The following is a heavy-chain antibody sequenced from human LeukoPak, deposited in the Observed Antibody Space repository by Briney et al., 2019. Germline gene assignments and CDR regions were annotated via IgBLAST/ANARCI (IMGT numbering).Heavy chain of an antibody. V-gene: IGHV4-39*07. CDR2: IYYSGST. D-gene: IGHD1-1*01. J-gene: IGHJ5*01. CDR1: GGSISSSSYY. CDR3: ARLCWGTWKFDCFDS. Sequence: PSETLSLTCAVSGGSISSSSYYWDWIRQPPGTGLEWIASIYYSGSTYYNPSLKSRVTISVDTSKNQFSLKLSSVTAADTAVYYCARLCWGTWKFDCFDSWGQGTLVTVSS.